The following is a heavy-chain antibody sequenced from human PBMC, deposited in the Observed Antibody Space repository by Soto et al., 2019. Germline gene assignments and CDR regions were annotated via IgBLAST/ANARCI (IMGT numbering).Heavy chain of an antibody. Sequence: QVQLVQSGAEVKKPGASVKVSCKASGYTFTSYGISWVRQAPGQGLEGMGWISAYNGNTNYAQKLQGRVTRTTDTSTRTAYMELRSLGSDDTAVYYCARDRQLERRNGGGGIDYWGQGTLVTVSS. J-gene: IGHJ4*02. CDR3: ARDRQLERRNGGGGIDY. V-gene: IGHV1-18*01. CDR2: ISAYNGNT. D-gene: IGHD1-1*01. CDR1: GYTFTSYG.